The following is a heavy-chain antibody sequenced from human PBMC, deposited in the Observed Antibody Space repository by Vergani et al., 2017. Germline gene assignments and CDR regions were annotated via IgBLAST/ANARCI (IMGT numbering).Heavy chain of an antibody. CDR2: IYYSGST. J-gene: IGHJ3*02. CDR3: ARDGAPSHAFDI. D-gene: IGHD1-26*01. CDR1: GGSISSYY. Sequence: QVQLQESGPGLVKPSETLSLTCTVSGGSISSYYWSWIRQPPGKGLEWIGYIYYSGSTNYNPSLTSRVTISVDTSKNQFSLKLSSVTAADTAVYYCARDGAPSHAFDIWGQGTMVTVSS. V-gene: IGHV4-59*01.